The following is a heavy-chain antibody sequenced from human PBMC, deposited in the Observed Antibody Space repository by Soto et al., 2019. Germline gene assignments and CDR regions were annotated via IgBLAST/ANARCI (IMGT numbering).Heavy chain of an antibody. CDR2: ISSSSSTI. J-gene: IGHJ6*03. D-gene: IGHD2-2*01. V-gene: IGHV3-48*01. CDR3: ARVFGDIVVVPAAPYYYYMDV. Sequence: GGSLRLSCAASGFTFSSYSMNWVRQAPGKGLEWVSYISSSSSTIYYADSVKGRFTISRDNAKNSLYLQMNSLRAEDTAVYYCARVFGDIVVVPAAPYYYYMDVWGKGTTVTVSS. CDR1: GFTFSSYS.